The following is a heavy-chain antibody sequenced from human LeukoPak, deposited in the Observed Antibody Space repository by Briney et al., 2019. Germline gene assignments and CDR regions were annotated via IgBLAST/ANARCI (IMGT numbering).Heavy chain of an antibody. D-gene: IGHD6-19*01. Sequence: SETLSLTCAVYGGSFSGYYWSWIRQPPGKGLEWIGEINHSGSTNYNPSLKSRVTISVDTSKNQFSLKLSSVTAADTAVYYCARGRRGSGWAYNWFDPWGQGTLVTVSS. CDR3: ARGRRGSGWAYNWFDP. J-gene: IGHJ5*02. V-gene: IGHV4-34*01. CDR1: GGSFSGYY. CDR2: INHSGST.